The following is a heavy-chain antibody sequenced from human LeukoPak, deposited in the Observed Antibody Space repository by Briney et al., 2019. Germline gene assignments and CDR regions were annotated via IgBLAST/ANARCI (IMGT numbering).Heavy chain of an antibody. CDR1: GVTFDDYA. J-gene: IGHJ4*02. Sequence: GGSLRLSCAASGVTFDDYAMHWVRQAPGKGLEWVSLINWDGSSTYYADSVKGRFTISRDNSKNSLYLQMNSLRAEDTALYYCAKDIGGNYFGPFDYWGQGTLVTVSS. D-gene: IGHD1-26*01. CDR2: INWDGSST. CDR3: AKDIGGNYFGPFDY. V-gene: IGHV3-43D*03.